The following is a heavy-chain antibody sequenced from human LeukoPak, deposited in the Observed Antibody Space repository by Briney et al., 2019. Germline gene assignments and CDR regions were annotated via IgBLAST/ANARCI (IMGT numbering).Heavy chain of an antibody. CDR3: ARFSGSSNFDY. CDR1: GYTFTGYY. V-gene: IGHV1-2*02. D-gene: IGHD1-26*01. CDR2: IYPNNGGT. J-gene: IGHJ4*02. Sequence: GASVKVSCKASGYTFTGYYMQWVRQAPGQELEWMGWIYPNNGGTNYAQNFQGRVTMTRDTSMSTAYMELSSLRSDDTAVYYCARFSGSSNFDYWGQGTLVTVSS.